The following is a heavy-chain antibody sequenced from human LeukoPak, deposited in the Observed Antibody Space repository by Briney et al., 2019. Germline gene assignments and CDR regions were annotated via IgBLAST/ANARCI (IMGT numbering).Heavy chain of an antibody. Sequence: GASLRLSCAASGFTFSSYAMSWVRQAPGKGLEWVSAIGGSGGSTHYADSVKGRFTISRDNSKNTLYLQMNSLRAEDTAVYYCAKDKGDRSGWLNFDYWGQGTLVTVSS. D-gene: IGHD6-19*01. CDR3: AKDKGDRSGWLNFDY. CDR1: GFTFSSYA. V-gene: IGHV3-23*01. J-gene: IGHJ4*02. CDR2: IGGSGGST.